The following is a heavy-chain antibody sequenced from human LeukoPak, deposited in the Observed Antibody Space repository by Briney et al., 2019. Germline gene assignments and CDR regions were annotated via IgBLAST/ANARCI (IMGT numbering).Heavy chain of an antibody. CDR1: GFTFSMYG. Sequence: GGSLRLSCAASGFTFSMYGMSWVRQAPGKGLEWVANIKQDGSEKYYVDSVKGRFTISRDNAKNSLYLQMNSLRADDTAVYYCARDLLTGYFTDLTTFDYWGQGNLVTVSS. J-gene: IGHJ4*02. CDR2: IKQDGSEK. D-gene: IGHD3-9*01. V-gene: IGHV3-7*04. CDR3: ARDLLTGYFTDLTTFDY.